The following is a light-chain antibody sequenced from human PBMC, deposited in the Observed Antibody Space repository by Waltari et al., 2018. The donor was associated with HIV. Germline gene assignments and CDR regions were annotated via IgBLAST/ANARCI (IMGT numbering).Light chain of an antibody. V-gene: IGLV1-47*01. CDR2: TNN. CDR3: AAWDGSLRGGV. Sequence: QSVLAQPPSASGPPGQRVTISCSGGTPNIGIHDSPWYQPRPGTAPKLRIFTNNRRPSWVPDRFSASKSGTSASLAISALQSDDEADYYCAAWDGSLRGGVFGGGTKLTV. CDR1: TPNIGIHD. J-gene: IGLJ3*02.